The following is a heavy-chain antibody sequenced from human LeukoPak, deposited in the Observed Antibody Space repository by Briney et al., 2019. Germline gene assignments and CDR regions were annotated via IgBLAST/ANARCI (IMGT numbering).Heavy chain of an antibody. D-gene: IGHD5-18*01. CDR3: ARDRAAMVPFDY. CDR1: GYTFTSYD. J-gene: IGHJ4*02. V-gene: IGHV1-18*01. Sequence: ASVRVSCKASGYTFTSYDISWVRQATGQGLEWMGWISAYNGNTNYAQKLQGRVTMTTDTSTSTAYMELRSLRSDDTAVYYCARDRAAMVPFDYWGQGTLVTVSS. CDR2: ISAYNGNT.